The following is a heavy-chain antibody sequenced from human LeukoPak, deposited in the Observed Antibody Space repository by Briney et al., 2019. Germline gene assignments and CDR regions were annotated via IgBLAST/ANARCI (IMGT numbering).Heavy chain of an antibody. CDR1: GFXFSNYG. CDR3: ARDYCGGDCYYFDY. D-gene: IGHD2-21*02. V-gene: IGHV3-33*01. Sequence: GGSLRLSCAASGFXFSNYGIHWVRQAPGKGLEWVAGIWYDGNNKYYADSVKGRFTISRDNSKNTLYLQMNSLRAEDTAVYYCARDYCGGDCYYFDYWGQGTLVTVSS. J-gene: IGHJ4*02. CDR2: IWYDGNNK.